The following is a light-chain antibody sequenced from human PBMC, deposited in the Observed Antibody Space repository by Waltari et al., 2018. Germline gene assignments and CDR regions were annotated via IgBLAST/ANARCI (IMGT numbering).Light chain of an antibody. CDR1: SSAVDGFNF. Sequence: QSALTQPASMSGSPGQSITISCTGTSSAVDGFNFVSWYQQYPGKAPKLIIYDVAKRPSGVSHRFSGSRSGNTASLTISGLQAEDEADYYCSSYTSVNTRFGGGTKLTVL. CDR3: SSYTSVNTR. J-gene: IGLJ2*01. CDR2: DVA. V-gene: IGLV2-14*03.